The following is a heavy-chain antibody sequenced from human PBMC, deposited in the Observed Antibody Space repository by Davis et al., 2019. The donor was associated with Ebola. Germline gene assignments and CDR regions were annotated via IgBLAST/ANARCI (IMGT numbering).Heavy chain of an antibody. CDR2: IDWDDDK. CDR1: GGSISSYY. Sequence: LRLSCTVSGGSISSYYWSWIRQPPGKALEWLALIDWDDDKYYSTSLKTRLTISKDTSKNQVVLTMTNMDPVDTATYYCARSKYYDILTGYYNRGSFDYWGQGTLVTVSS. CDR3: ARSKYYDILTGYYNRGSFDY. V-gene: IGHV2-70*01. J-gene: IGHJ4*02. D-gene: IGHD3-9*01.